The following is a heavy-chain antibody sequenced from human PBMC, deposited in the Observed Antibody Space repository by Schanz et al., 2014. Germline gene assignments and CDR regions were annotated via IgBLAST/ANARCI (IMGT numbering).Heavy chain of an antibody. CDR2: IRYDGINK. Sequence: QVRLVESGGGVVQPGGSLRLSCAASGFTFSTTGMHGVRQAPGKGLVWVTYIRYDGINKYYADSVKGRFTVSRDNAKSTLFLQMDSLRPEDTAIYYCAKEWSPSFGGQGTLVTVSS. CDR3: AKEWSPSF. V-gene: IGHV3-30*02. J-gene: IGHJ4*02. D-gene: IGHD1-26*01. CDR1: GFTFSTTG.